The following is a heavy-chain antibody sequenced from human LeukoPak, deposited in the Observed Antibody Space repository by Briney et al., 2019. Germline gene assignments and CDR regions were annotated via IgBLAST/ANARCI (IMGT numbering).Heavy chain of an antibody. CDR1: GGTFNSYI. V-gene: IGHV1-69*08. CDR2: IIPMLGTP. J-gene: IGHJ4*02. D-gene: IGHD3-22*01. Sequence: ASVKVSCKASGGTFNSYIISWVRQAPGQGLEWMGRIIPMLGTPDYAQKFQGRTTIIADKSTNTASMELSSLRFEDTAVYYCASGGVVTNPWGQYQFDYWGQGTLVIVSS. CDR3: ASGGVVTNPWGQYQFDY.